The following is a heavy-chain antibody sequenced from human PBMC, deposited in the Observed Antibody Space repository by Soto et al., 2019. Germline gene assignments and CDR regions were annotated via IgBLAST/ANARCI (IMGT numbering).Heavy chain of an antibody. D-gene: IGHD2-21*01. CDR1: GVTLSSYS. CDR3: VRGGAFKIGY. CDR2: ISSSSSTI. V-gene: IGHV3-48*02. J-gene: IGHJ4*02. Sequence: EVQLVESGGRLVQPGGSLRLSCAASGVTLSSYSMNWARQAPGKGLEWVSYISSSSSTIYYAGSVKGRFTLSRDNAKNSLYLQMNSLRDEDPAVYYCVRGGAFKIGYWGQGTLVTVSS.